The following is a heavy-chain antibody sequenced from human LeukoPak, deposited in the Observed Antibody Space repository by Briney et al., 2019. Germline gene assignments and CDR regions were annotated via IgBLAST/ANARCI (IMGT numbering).Heavy chain of an antibody. Sequence: PSETLSLTCTVSGGSISSCYWSWIRQPPGKGLEWIGYIYYSGSTNYNPSLKSRVTISVDTSKNQFSLKLSSVTAADTAVYYCARHTGVRNYYYGMDVWGQGTTVTVSS. J-gene: IGHJ6*02. CDR3: ARHTGVRNYYYGMDV. V-gene: IGHV4-59*08. CDR1: GGSISSCY. D-gene: IGHD4-23*01. CDR2: IYYSGST.